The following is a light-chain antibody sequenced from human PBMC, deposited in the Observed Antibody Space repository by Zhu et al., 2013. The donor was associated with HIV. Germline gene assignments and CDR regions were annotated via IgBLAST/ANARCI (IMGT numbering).Light chain of an antibody. CDR3: QQYNINSWT. V-gene: IGKV1-5*03. CDR2: KAS. J-gene: IGKJ1*01. Sequence: DIQMTQSPSTLSASVGDRVTITCRASQSISSWLAWYQQKPGKAPNLLIYKASSLETGVPSRFSGSGSGTEFTLTISSLQPDDFATYYCQQYNINSWTFGQGTKVEIK. CDR1: QSISSW.